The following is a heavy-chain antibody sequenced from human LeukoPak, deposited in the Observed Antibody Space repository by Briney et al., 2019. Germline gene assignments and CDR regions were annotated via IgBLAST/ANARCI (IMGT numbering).Heavy chain of an antibody. D-gene: IGHD6-19*01. CDR3: ARDEYSSGWYYGMDV. CDR2: IYSGGST. CDR1: GFTYSSYA. J-gene: IGHJ6*02. V-gene: IGHV3-66*01. Sequence: GGSLRLSCAASGFTYSSYAMSWVRQAPGKGLEWVSVIYSGGSTYYADSVKGRFTISRDNSKNTLYLQMNSLRAEDTAVYYCARDEYSSGWYYGMDVWGQGTTVTVSS.